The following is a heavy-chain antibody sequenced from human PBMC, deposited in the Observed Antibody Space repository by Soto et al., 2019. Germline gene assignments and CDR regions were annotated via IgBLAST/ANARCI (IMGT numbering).Heavy chain of an antibody. CDR2: ISSSSSTI. CDR1: GFTFSSYS. D-gene: IGHD3-22*01. Sequence: PGGSLRLSCAASGFTFSSYSMNWVRQAPGKGLEWVSYISSSSSTIYYADSVKGRFTISRDNAKNSLYLQMNSLRDEDTAVYYCARDSPRITMIVVGWFDPWGQGTLVTVSS. V-gene: IGHV3-48*02. CDR3: ARDSPRITMIVVGWFDP. J-gene: IGHJ5*02.